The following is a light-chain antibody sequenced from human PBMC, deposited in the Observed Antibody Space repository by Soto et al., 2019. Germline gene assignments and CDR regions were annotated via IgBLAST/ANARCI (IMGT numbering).Light chain of an antibody. CDR1: QSVSSSY. Sequence: EIVVTQSPGTLSLSPGERATLSCRASQSVSSSYLAWYQQKPGQAPRLLIYGASSRATGIPDRFSGSGSGTDFTLTISRLEPEDFAVYYCQHYGSSLYTFGQGTK. CDR2: GAS. J-gene: IGKJ2*01. V-gene: IGKV3-20*01. CDR3: QHYGSSLYT.